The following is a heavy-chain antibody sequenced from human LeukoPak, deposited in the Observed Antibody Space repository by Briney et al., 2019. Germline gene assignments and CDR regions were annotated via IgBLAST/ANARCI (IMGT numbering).Heavy chain of an antibody. Sequence: PGGSLRLSCAASGFTFSSYAMSWVRQAPGKGLEWVSAISGSGGSTYYADSVKGRFTISRDNSKNTLYLQMNSLRAEDTAVYYCARDLGLTFGGVSYDYWGQGTLVTVSS. CDR2: ISGSGGST. V-gene: IGHV3-23*01. J-gene: IGHJ4*02. D-gene: IGHD3-16*01. CDR3: ARDLGLTFGGVSYDY. CDR1: GFTFSSYA.